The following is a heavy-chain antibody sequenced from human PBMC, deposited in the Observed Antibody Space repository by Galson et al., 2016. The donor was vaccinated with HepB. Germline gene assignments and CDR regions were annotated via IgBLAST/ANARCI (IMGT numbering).Heavy chain of an antibody. D-gene: IGHD2-8*01. CDR1: GFTFRSYA. CDR3: ASRFCAHAVCYTLED. Sequence: SLRLSCAASGFTFRSYAMHWVRQAPGKGLEWVAVISYDGSNKYYADSVKGRFAISRDNSENTVYLQMNSLRPEDTAVYNCASRFCAHAVCYTLEDWGQGTLVTVSS. CDR2: ISYDGSNK. V-gene: IGHV3-30*09. J-gene: IGHJ4*02.